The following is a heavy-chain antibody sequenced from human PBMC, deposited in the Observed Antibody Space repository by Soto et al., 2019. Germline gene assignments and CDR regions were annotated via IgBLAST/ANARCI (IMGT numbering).Heavy chain of an antibody. J-gene: IGHJ6*02. Sequence: EVQLVESGGGLVQPGGSLRLSCAASGFTFSSYSMNWVRQAPGKGLEWVSYISSSSSTIYYADSVKGRFTISRDNAKNXXDXQXMSRRAEDTAVYYCARDRGNDYGDTTYYYYYYGMDVWGQGTTVTVSS. V-gene: IGHV3-48*01. D-gene: IGHD4-17*01. CDR2: ISSSSSTI. CDR1: GFTFSSYS. CDR3: ARDRGNDYGDTTYYYYYYGMDV.